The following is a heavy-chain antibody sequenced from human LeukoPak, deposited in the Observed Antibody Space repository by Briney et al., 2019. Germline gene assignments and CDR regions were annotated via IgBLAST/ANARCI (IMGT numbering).Heavy chain of an antibody. Sequence: GGSLRLSCAASGFTFSSYAMSWVRQAPGKGLEWVSAISGSGGSTYYADSVKGRFTISRDNSKNTLYLQMNSLRAEDTAVYYCAKDKLVWFGELPNAFDIWGQGTMVTVSS. CDR3: AKDKLVWFGELPNAFDI. CDR2: ISGSGGST. V-gene: IGHV3-23*01. J-gene: IGHJ3*02. D-gene: IGHD3-10*01. CDR1: GFTFSSYA.